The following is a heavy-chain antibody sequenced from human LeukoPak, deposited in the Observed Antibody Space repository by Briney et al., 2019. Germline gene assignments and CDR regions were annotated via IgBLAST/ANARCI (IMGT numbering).Heavy chain of an antibody. CDR2: INHSGST. CDR1: GGSFSGYY. D-gene: IGHD6-19*01. Sequence: PSETLSLTCAVYGGSFSGYYWSWLRQPPGKGLEWLGEINHSGSTNYNPSLKSRVTISVDTSKNQFSLKLSSVPAADSAVYYCARPYLAVSDAFDIWGQGTMVTVSS. V-gene: IGHV4-34*01. CDR3: ARPYLAVSDAFDI. J-gene: IGHJ3*02.